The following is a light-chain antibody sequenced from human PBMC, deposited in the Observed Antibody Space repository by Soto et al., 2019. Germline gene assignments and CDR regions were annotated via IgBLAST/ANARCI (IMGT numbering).Light chain of an antibody. V-gene: IGKV1-39*01. J-gene: IGKJ1*01. Sequence: DIQMTQSPSSLSASVGDRVTITCRASQSISSYLNWYQQKPGKAPKLLIYAASSLQFGVPSRFSGSGSGTDFILTISNLQPEDFAIYYCQQSFRTPRTFGQGTKVDIK. CDR3: QQSFRTPRT. CDR1: QSISSY. CDR2: AAS.